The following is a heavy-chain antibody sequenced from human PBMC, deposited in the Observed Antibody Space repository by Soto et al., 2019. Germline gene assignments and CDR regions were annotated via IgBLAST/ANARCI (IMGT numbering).Heavy chain of an antibody. Sequence: GGSLRLSCAVSGFTFEDYAVHWVRQAPGKGLEWVSGISWDSRSVAYADPVKGRFTISRDNAENSLHLQMNSLRAEDTAVYYCAKDSIRRSFSRSSTRARDAFDIWGQGTMVTVSS. V-gene: IGHV3-9*01. CDR3: AKDSIRRSFSRSSTRARDAFDI. CDR2: ISWDSRSV. D-gene: IGHD6-6*01. CDR1: GFTFEDYA. J-gene: IGHJ3*02.